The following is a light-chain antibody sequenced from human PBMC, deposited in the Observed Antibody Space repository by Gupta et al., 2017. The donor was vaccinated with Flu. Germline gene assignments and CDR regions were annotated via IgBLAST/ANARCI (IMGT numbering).Light chain of an antibody. CDR1: QEITNS. CDR2: AAS. CDR3: QHEDNLPIA. J-gene: IGKJ5*01. V-gene: IGKV1-33*01. Sequence: PSSLSASVGDRVTISCQASQEITNSLNWYQQKPGKAPKLLIYAASNLATGVPSRFSGSGSGTYFTLTISSLRPEDIATYYCQHEDNLPIAFGQGTRLEIK.